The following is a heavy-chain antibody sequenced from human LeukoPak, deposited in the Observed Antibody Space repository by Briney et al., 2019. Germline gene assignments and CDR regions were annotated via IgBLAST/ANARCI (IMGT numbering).Heavy chain of an antibody. Sequence: GASVKVSCKASGYTFTGHYMHWVRQAPGQGLEWMGWINPNSGGTNYAQKFQGRVTMTRDMSTSTVYMELSSLRSEDTAVYYCARGPYSSSWYGLDDAFDIWGQGTMVTVSS. CDR3: ARGPYSSSWYGLDDAFDI. CDR1: GYTFTGHY. D-gene: IGHD6-13*01. J-gene: IGHJ3*02. V-gene: IGHV1-2*02. CDR2: INPNSGGT.